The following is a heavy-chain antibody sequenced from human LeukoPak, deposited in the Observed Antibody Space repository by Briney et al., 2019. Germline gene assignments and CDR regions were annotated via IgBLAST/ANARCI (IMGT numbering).Heavy chain of an antibody. CDR2: IYTTENT. V-gene: IGHV4-4*07. J-gene: IGHJ6*03. CDR1: GASINSYY. CDR3: ARDGDCSGDRCYYIDV. D-gene: IGHD2-15*01. Sequence: PSETLSLTCDVSGASINSYYWSWFRQPAGKGLEWIGRIYTTENTNYNPSLKSRVTISVDKSNNQFSLRLTSVTAADTGVYYCARDGDCSGDRCYYIDVWGKGTTVIVSS.